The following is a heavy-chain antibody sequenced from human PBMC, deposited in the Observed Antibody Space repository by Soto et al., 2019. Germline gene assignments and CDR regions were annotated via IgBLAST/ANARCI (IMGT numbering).Heavy chain of an antibody. D-gene: IGHD6-19*01. CDR1: GFTFSNYA. V-gene: IGHV3-23*01. CDR3: ARDSSGWYSVDY. J-gene: IGHJ4*02. CDR2: IRGSATTT. Sequence: GGSLRLSCVASGFTFSNYAMSWVRQAPGKGLEWVSAIRGSATTTYYADSVKGRFTISRDNAKNSLYLQMNSLRAEDTAVYYCARDSSGWYSVDYWGQGTLVTVSS.